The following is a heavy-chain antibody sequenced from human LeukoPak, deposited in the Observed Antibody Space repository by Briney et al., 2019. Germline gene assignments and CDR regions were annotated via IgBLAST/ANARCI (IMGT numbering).Heavy chain of an antibody. CDR3: ARSRGVPRWFGP. CDR1: GGSISSYS. V-gene: IGHV4-59*12. J-gene: IGHJ5*02. D-gene: IGHD3-10*01. Sequence: PSETLSLTCTVSGGSISSYSWGWIRQPPGKGLEWIGYIYYSGSTNYNPSLNSRVTISVDTSKNQFFLRLMSLTAADTAVYFCARSRGVPRWFGPWGQGILVTVSS. CDR2: IYYSGST.